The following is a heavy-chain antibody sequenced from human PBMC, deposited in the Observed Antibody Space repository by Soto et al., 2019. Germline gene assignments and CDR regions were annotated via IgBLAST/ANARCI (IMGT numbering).Heavy chain of an antibody. CDR2: ISYDGSNK. J-gene: IGHJ4*02. V-gene: IGHV3-30*18. CDR1: GFTFSSYG. CDR3: AKVCSGSYPDFDY. D-gene: IGHD1-26*01. Sequence: GGSLRLSCAASGFTFSSYGMHWVRQAPGKGLEWVAVISYDGSNKYYADSVKGRFTISRDNSKNTLYLQMNSLRAEDTAVYYCAKVCSGSYPDFDYWGQGTLVTVSS.